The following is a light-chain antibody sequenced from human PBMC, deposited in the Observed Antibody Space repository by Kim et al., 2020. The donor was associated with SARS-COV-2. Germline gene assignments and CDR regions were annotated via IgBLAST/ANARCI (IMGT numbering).Light chain of an antibody. CDR2: DAS. CDR3: QQHGAWPLT. CDR1: ESVGTC. V-gene: IGKV3-15*01. J-gene: IGKJ4*01. Sequence: AQGERAARSCRTSESVGTCLAWYQQKPGQAPRPLILDASNRATGVPARFNGGGSGTEFTLTISSLQSDDFAVYYCQQHGAWPLTFGGGTKVDIK.